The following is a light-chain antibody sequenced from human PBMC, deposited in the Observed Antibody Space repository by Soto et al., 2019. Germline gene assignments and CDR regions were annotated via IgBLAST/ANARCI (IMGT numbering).Light chain of an antibody. CDR2: DAS. CDR1: QSLNSY. J-gene: IGKJ4*01. CDR3: QQRYNCPT. V-gene: IGKV3-11*01. Sequence: EIVLTQSPATLPLSPGERATLSCRANQSLNSYLAWYQQKPGQAPRLLIHDASNRATGIPARFSGSGSGTDFTLTISSLEPEDFAVYYCQQRYNCPTFGGGTKVEI.